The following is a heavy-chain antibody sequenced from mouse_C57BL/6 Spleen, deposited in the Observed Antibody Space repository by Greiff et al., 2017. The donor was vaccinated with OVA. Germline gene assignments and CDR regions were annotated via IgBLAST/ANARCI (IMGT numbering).Heavy chain of an antibody. CDR2: IYPGSGST. CDR1: GYTFTSYW. CDR3: ARGKVVATGYFDV. V-gene: IGHV1-55*01. D-gene: IGHD1-1*01. J-gene: IGHJ1*03. Sequence: VKLMESGAELVKPGASVKMSCKASGYTFTSYWITWVKQRPGQGLEWIGDIYPGSGSTNYNEKFKSKATLTVDTSSSTAYMQLSSLTSEDSAVYYCARGKVVATGYFDVWGTGTTVTVSS.